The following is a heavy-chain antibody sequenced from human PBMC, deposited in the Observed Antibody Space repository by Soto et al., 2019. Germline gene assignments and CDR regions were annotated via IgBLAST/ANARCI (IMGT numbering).Heavy chain of an antibody. J-gene: IGHJ3*02. D-gene: IGHD3-9*01. V-gene: IGHV4-59*01. CDR1: GGSIPSYY. CDR2: IYSGGSI. Sequence: SETLSLTCAVSGGSIPSYYWSWIRQSPGKGLEWIGYIYSGGSISYNPSLRSRVTILLDTSKNQFSLRLISATAADTAVYYCARVDIGVYAFDIWGHGTMVT. CDR3: ARVDIGVYAFDI.